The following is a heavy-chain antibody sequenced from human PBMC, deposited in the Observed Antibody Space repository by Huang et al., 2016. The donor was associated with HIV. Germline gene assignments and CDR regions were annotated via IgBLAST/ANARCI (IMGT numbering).Heavy chain of an antibody. V-gene: IGHV3-15*01. CDR1: GFSFGTVW. CDR2: IKNILDGGTT. D-gene: IGHD2-15*01. Sequence: EVQLIESGGGLVKTGSSLRLSCEGSGFSFGTVWLSWVRQTPGEGLGWVARIKNILDGGTTDYAAPVRGRFIISRDDSKNRMDLQMHDLKAADTAVYYCTTWISTAAGGNWGQGTLVTVSS. CDR3: TTWISTAAGGN. J-gene: IGHJ4*02.